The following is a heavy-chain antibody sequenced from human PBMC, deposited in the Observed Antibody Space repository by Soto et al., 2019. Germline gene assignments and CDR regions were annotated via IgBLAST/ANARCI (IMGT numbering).Heavy chain of an antibody. V-gene: IGHV1-69*12. J-gene: IGHJ6*04. CDR1: GGTFNTQA. Sequence: QVHLVQSGAEVRRPGYSVKVSCKASGGTFNTQAIAWVRQAPGQGLEWMGGIIPVFGAPNYAQKFQGRVTIGADDSARRAQIESISLRPTAQPVYHCPRAGFCLGGLGGSCSITRGMDVWGSGTTVIVPS. D-gene: IGHD2-15*01. CDR3: PRAGFCLGGLGGSCSITRGMDV. CDR2: IIPVFGAP.